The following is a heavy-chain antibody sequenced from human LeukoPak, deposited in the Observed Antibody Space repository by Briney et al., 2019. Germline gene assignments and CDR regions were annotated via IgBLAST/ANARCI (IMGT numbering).Heavy chain of an antibody. CDR2: ISSSSSYI. Sequence: PGGSLRLSCAASGFTFSSYSMNWVRQAPGKWLEWVSSISSSSSYIYYADSAKGRFTISRDNAKNSLYLQMNSLRAEDTAVYYCARDPIVGASSFDYWGQGTLVTVSS. CDR3: ARDPIVGASSFDY. CDR1: GFTFSSYS. V-gene: IGHV3-21*01. D-gene: IGHD1-26*01. J-gene: IGHJ4*02.